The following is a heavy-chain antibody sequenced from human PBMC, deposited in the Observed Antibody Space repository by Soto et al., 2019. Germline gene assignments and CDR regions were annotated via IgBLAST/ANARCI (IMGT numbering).Heavy chain of an antibody. D-gene: IGHD3-10*01. V-gene: IGHV4-59*06. CDR1: GGSISDYY. CDR3: ASGDDLSYY. CDR2: IYYSGST. Sequence: SETLSLTCTVSGGSISDYYWSWIRQHPGKGLEWIGYIYYSGSTYYNPSLKSRVSISVDTSRNQFSLKLNSVTAADTAMYYCASGDDLSYYWGQGTPVTVSS. J-gene: IGHJ4*02.